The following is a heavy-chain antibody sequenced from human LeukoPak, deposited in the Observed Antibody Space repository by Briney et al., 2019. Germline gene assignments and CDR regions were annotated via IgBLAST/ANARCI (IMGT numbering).Heavy chain of an antibody. J-gene: IGHJ1*01. CDR3: VRPRVVEANWSLFL. CDR2: ISSSSDTI. D-gene: IGHD2-15*01. Sequence: GGSLRLSCVASGFSLSDYRMNWVRQAPGKGLEWVSSISSSSDTIYYSDSVKGRFTTSRDNAKNSVYLQMSSLRDEDTAVYYCVRPRVVEANWSLFLWGQGTLVTVSS. V-gene: IGHV3-48*02. CDR1: GFSLSDYR.